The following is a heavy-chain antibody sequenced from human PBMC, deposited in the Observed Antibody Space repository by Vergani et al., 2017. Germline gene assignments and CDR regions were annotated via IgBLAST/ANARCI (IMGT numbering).Heavy chain of an antibody. D-gene: IGHD2-2*01. CDR2: IYYSGTT. CDR1: GAYVGSGGYY. CDR3: ARDSPLVVPAAIFYYYYGMDV. V-gene: IGHV4-31*03. J-gene: IGHJ6*02. Sequence: QVRLQESGPGLVKPSETLSLTCSVSGAYVGSGGYYWSWVRQRPGMGLDWIGYIYYSGTTYYNPSLESRLTISLDTSENHLSLKLTSVTAADTAVYYCARDSPLVVPAAIFYYYYGMDVWGQGTTVTVSS.